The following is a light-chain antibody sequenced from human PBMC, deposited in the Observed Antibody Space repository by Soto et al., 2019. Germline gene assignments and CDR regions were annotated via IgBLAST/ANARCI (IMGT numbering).Light chain of an antibody. V-gene: IGLV6-57*04. CDR2: EDD. CDR1: SGSIGSNS. J-gene: IGLJ2*01. Sequence: NFMLTQPHSVSESPGKTVTISCTRSSGSIGSNSVQWYRQRPGSAPTIVIYEDDQRPSGVPNRFAGSIDRPSNSASLTISGLQTEDEADYYCQSYDTNTVVFGGGTKVTVL. CDR3: QSYDTNTVV.